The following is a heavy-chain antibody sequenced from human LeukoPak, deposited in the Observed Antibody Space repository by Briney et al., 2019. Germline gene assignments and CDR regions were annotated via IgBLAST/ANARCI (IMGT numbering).Heavy chain of an antibody. CDR3: ARATQWELLVDY. CDR1: GGSISSGGYY. J-gene: IGHJ4*02. V-gene: IGHV4-31*03. Sequence: SETLSLTCTVSGGSISSGGYYWSWIRQHPGKGLEWIGYIYYSGSTYYNPSLKSRVTISVDTSKNQFSLKLSSVTAADTAVYYCARATQWELLVDYWGQGTLVTVSS. CDR2: IYYSGST. D-gene: IGHD1-26*01.